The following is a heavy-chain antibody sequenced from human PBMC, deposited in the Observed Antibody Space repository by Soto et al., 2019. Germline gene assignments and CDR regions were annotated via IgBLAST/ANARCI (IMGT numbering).Heavy chain of an antibody. V-gene: IGHV4-39*01. CDR3: ARADTAMHNPFDY. J-gene: IGHJ4*02. CDR1: VTPISSSSYS. Sequence: PSETLSFTCTVSVTPISSSSYSWGWIRQRMGKGVKGIVGIYYSGSTYPNPTLRSRVTIAIATNKYQFSLKLSSVTATDADVYNCARADTAMHNPFDYWGQGTLVTVSS. D-gene: IGHD5-18*01. CDR2: IYYSGST.